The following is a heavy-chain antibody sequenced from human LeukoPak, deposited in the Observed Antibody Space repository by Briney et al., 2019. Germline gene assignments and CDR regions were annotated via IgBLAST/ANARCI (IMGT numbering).Heavy chain of an antibody. V-gene: IGHV4-34*01. CDR3: ARGKYVWGSYREKSDY. Sequence: PSETLSLTCAVYGGSFSGYYWSWIRQPPGKGLEWIGEINHSGSTNYNPSLKSRVTISVDTSKNQFSLKLSSVTAADTAVYYCARGKYVWGSYREKSDYWGQGTLVTVSS. CDR2: INHSGST. J-gene: IGHJ4*02. D-gene: IGHD3-16*02. CDR1: GGSFSGYY.